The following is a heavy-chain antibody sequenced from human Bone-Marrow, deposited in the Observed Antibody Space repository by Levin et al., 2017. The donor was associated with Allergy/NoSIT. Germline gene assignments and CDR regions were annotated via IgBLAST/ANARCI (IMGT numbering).Heavy chain of an antibody. CDR3: ARDQGVTPFY. CDR1: GFTFSSYA. Sequence: SCAASGFTFSSYAMHWVRQAPGKGLEWVAVISYDGSNKYYADSVKGRFTISRDNSKNTLYLQMNSLRAEDTAVYYCARDQGVTPFYWGQGTLVTVSS. D-gene: IGHD3-10*01. CDR2: ISYDGSNK. V-gene: IGHV3-30-3*01. J-gene: IGHJ4*02.